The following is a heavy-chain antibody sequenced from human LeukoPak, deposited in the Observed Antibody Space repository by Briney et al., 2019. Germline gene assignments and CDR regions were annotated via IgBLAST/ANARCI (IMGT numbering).Heavy chain of an antibody. CDR2: SYSEEWVPISSGGGSS. CDR3: ARVWELSFDH. Sequence: GGSLRLSCAASGFTVNTDHMSWVRRAPEKGLEWVAISYSEEWVPISSGGGSSQYAESVKGRFTISRDNSRSTLSLQMNSLRAEDTALYYCARVWELSFDHWGQGTLVTVSS. J-gene: IGHJ4*02. V-gene: IGHV3-53*01. D-gene: IGHD1-26*01. CDR1: GFTVNTDH.